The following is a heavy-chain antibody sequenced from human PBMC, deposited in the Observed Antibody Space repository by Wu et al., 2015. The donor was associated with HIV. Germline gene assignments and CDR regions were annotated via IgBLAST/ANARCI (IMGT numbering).Heavy chain of an antibody. CDR2: ISAYNGNT. V-gene: IGHV1-18*01. Sequence: QVQLVQSGAEVKKPGASVKVSCKASGYSFTTYGISWVRQAPGQGLEWMGWISAYNGNTKYAQKLQGRVTMTTDTSTSTVYMELRSLRSDDTAIYYCARRNSSLVGNVYQYYGMDVWAKGPRSPSP. D-gene: IGHD1-26*01. J-gene: IGHJ6*02. CDR3: ARRNSSLVGNVYQYYGMDV. CDR1: GYSFTTYG.